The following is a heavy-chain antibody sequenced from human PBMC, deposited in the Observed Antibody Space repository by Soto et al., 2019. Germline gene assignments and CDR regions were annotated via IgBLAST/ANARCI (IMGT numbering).Heavy chain of an antibody. CDR3: VRDRALDSSGHWFDS. V-gene: IGHV4-31*03. D-gene: IGHD6-19*01. J-gene: IGHJ5*01. CDR1: GRSVSSGGYY. Sequence: SETLSLTCTVSGRSVSSGGYYWTWIRQHPGKGLEWIGYIYHIGSPSYNPSLKSRLSMSLDTSKNQFSLNLTSVTAADTAIYYCVRDRALDSSGHWFDSWGQGTTVTVSS. CDR2: IYHIGSP.